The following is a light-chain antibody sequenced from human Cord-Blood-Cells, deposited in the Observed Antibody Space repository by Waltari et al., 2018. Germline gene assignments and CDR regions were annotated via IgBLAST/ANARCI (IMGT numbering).Light chain of an antibody. Sequence: QSALTQPASVSGSPGQSITISCTGPSSDVGGYHYVSWYQQHPGKAPKLMIYDVSKRPSGVSNRFSGSKSGNTASLTISGLQAEDEADYYCSSYTSSSPYVFGTGTKVTVL. V-gene: IGLV2-14*01. CDR2: DVS. CDR3: SSYTSSSPYV. CDR1: SSDVGGYHY. J-gene: IGLJ1*01.